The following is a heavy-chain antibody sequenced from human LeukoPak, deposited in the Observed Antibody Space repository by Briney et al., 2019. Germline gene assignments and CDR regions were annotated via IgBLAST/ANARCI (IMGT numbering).Heavy chain of an antibody. Sequence: GGSLRLSCAASGFTFSSYAMSWVRQAPGKGLEWVSAISGSGGRIYYGASVKGRFTISRDNSKNTLNLQMNSLRAEDTAVYYCARDPGILIRGSRRGYDGNYYYMDVWGKGTTVTISS. CDR1: GFTFSSYA. V-gene: IGHV3-23*01. J-gene: IGHJ6*03. D-gene: IGHD3-16*01. CDR3: ARDPGILIRGSRRGYDGNYYYMDV. CDR2: ISGSGGRI.